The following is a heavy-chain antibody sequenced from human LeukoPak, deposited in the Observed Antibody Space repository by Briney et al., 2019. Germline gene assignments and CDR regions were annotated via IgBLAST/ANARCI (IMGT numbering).Heavy chain of an antibody. D-gene: IGHD5-18*01. CDR3: ARGGYSYGLYL. Sequence: GGSPRLSCAASGFTFSSYWMHWVRQAPGKGLVWVSRIYSDGSSTSYADSVKGRFTISRDNAKNTLYLQMNSLRAEDTAVYYCARGGYSYGLYLWGQGTLVTVSS. CDR1: GFTFSSYW. V-gene: IGHV3-74*01. J-gene: IGHJ4*02. CDR2: IYSDGSST.